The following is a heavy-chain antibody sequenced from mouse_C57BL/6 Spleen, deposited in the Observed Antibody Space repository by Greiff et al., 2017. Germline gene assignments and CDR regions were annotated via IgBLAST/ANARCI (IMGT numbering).Heavy chain of an antibody. CDR1: GYTFTSYW. Sequence: QLQQPGAELVKPGASVKLSCKASGYTFTSYWMQWVKQRPGQGLEWIGEIDPSDSYTNYNQKFKGKATLTVDTSSSTAYMQLSSLTSEDSAVYYCARPYGRFFDYWGQGTTLTVSS. D-gene: IGHD1-1*01. J-gene: IGHJ2*01. V-gene: IGHV1-50*01. CDR2: IDPSDSYT. CDR3: ARPYGRFFDY.